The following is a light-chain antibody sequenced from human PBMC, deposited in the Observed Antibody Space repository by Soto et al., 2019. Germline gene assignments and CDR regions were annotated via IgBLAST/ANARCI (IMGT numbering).Light chain of an antibody. Sequence: DIQMTQSPPTLSASMGDRVIITCRASQSISSWLAWYQQKPGKAPKLIIYRTSTLESGVPSRFSGSGSGTEFTLTISSLQPDDFATYYCQQYSSYPLTFGGGTKVEIK. CDR1: QSISSW. J-gene: IGKJ4*01. V-gene: IGKV1-5*03. CDR2: RTS. CDR3: QQYSSYPLT.